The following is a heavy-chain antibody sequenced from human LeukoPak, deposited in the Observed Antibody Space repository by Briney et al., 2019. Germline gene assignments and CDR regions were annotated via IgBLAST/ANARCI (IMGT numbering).Heavy chain of an antibody. J-gene: IGHJ5*02. Sequence: ASVKVSCKASGYTFTGYYMHWVRQAPGQGLEWMGWINPNSGGTNYAQKFQGWVTMTRDTSISTAYMELSRLRSDDTAVYYCARVLAVAGSNWFDPWGQGTLVTVSS. CDR3: ARVLAVAGSNWFDP. V-gene: IGHV1-2*04. CDR2: INPNSGGT. CDR1: GYTFTGYY. D-gene: IGHD6-19*01.